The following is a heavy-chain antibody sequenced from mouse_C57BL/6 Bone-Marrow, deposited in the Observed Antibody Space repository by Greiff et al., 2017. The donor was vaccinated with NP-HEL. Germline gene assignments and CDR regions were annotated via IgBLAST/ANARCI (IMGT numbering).Heavy chain of an antibody. CDR1: GFTFTDYY. CDR2: IRNKANGYTT. D-gene: IGHD1-1*01. Sequence: EVHLVESGGGLVQPGGSLSLSCAASGFTFTDYYMSWVRQPPGKALEWLGFIRNKANGYTTEYSASVKGRFTISRDNSQSILYLQMNALRAEDSATYYCARYYYGSSHFDYWGQGTTLPVSS. CDR3: ARYYYGSSHFDY. V-gene: IGHV7-3*01. J-gene: IGHJ2*01.